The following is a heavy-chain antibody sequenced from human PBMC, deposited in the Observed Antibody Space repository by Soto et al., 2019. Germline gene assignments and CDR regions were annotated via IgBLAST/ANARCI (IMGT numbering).Heavy chain of an antibody. CDR1: SASLSSSTYY. J-gene: IGHJ4*02. CDR2: IYYSGNT. V-gene: IGHV4-39*01. CDR3: ASSSPFHY. Sequence: SETLSPTCSASSASLSSSTYYWSWIRQPPGRGPEWIGSIYYSGNTYYKKSLKSRVSISIDTSRNQFSLKLTSVTAADTGVYYCASSSPFHYWGPGILVTVPQ. D-gene: IGHD6-6*01.